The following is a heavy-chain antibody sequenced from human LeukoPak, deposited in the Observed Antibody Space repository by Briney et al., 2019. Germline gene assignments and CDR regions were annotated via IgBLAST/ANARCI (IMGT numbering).Heavy chain of an antibody. Sequence: PGGSLRLSCAASGFTFSTYWMSWVRQAPGKGLEWVANIRQDGSKIYYVDSVKGRFTISRDNAKNSLYLQMNNLRAEDTAVYYCARGAYSSGWAYFDHWGQGTLVTVPS. D-gene: IGHD6-19*01. J-gene: IGHJ4*02. CDR2: IRQDGSKI. CDR1: GFTFSTYW. CDR3: ARGAYSSGWAYFDH. V-gene: IGHV3-7*01.